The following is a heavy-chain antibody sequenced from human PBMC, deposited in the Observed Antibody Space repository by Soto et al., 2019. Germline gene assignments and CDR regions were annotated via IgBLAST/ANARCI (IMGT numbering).Heavy chain of an antibody. Sequence: QVQLVESGGGLVKHGGSLRLSCAASGFTFSDYYMSWIRQAPGKGLEWVSYISTSGNTIHYADSVKGRFTISRDNAKNSLYLQMNSLRAEDTAVYFCARDPRYCSGGSCYSSFGWFDPWGHGTLVTVSS. CDR3: ARDPRYCSGGSCYSSFGWFDP. V-gene: IGHV3-11*01. CDR1: GFTFSDYY. J-gene: IGHJ5*02. D-gene: IGHD2-15*01. CDR2: ISTSGNTI.